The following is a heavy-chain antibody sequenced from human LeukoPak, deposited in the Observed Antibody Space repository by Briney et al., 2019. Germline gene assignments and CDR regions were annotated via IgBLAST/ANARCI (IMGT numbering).Heavy chain of an antibody. CDR2: IYYSGST. CDR1: GDSISYFY. V-gene: IGHV4-59*05. Sequence: SETLSLTCSVSGDSISYFYWSWIRQAAGKGLEWIGSIYYSGSTYYDPSLKSRVTISVDTSKNQFSLKLSSVTAADTAVYYCARTRYYYNSRSYGAPYYFDYWGQGTLVTVSS. CDR3: ARTRYYYNSRSYGAPYYFDY. J-gene: IGHJ4*02. D-gene: IGHD3-10*01.